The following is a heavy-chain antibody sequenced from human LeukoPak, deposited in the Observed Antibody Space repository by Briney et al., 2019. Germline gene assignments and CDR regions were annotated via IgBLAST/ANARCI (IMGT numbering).Heavy chain of an antibody. J-gene: IGHJ4*02. CDR2: ISGSGGST. CDR1: GFTFSSYW. D-gene: IGHD2-8*01. V-gene: IGHV3-23*01. CDR3: AKDPNGVSPFFDY. Sequence: PGGSMRLSCAASGFTFSSYWMSWVRQAPGKGLEWVSAISGSGGSTYYADSVKGRFTISRDNSKNTLYLQMNSLRAEDTAVYYCAKDPNGVSPFFDYWGQGTLVTVSS.